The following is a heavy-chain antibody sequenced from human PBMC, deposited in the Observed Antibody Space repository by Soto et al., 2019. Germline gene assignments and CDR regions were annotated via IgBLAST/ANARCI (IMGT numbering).Heavy chain of an antibody. CDR3: ARYIVVVPAATYYYYYGMDV. D-gene: IGHD2-2*01. CDR1: GFTFSSYS. J-gene: IGHJ6*02. V-gene: IGHV3-21*01. Sequence: EVQLVESGGGLVKPGGSLRLSCAASGFTFSSYSMNWVRQAPGKGLEWVSSISSSSSYIYYADSVKGRFTISRDNAKNSLYLQMNSLRAEDTAVYYCARYIVVVPAATYYYYYGMDVWGQGPTVTVS. CDR2: ISSSSSYI.